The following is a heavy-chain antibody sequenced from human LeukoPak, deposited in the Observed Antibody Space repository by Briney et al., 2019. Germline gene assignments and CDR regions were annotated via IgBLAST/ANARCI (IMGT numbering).Heavy chain of an antibody. J-gene: IGHJ4*02. D-gene: IGHD3-10*01. CDR1: GGTFSSYA. CDR3: ARDRFTMVRGATPLYY. CDR2: INPSGGST. V-gene: IGHV1-46*01. Sequence: ASVKVSCKASGGTFSSYAISWVRQAPGQGLEWMGIINPSGGSTSYAQKFQGRVTVTRDTSTSTVYMELSSLRSEDTAVYYCARDRFTMVRGATPLYYWGQGTLVTVSS.